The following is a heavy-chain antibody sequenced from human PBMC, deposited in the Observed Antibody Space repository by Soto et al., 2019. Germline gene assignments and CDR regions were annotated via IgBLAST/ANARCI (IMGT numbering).Heavy chain of an antibody. Sequence: PGGSLRLSYAAPGFTFSSYSMNWVRQAPGKGLEWVSSISSSSSYIYYADSVKGRFTISRDNAKNSLYLQMNSLRAEDTAVYYCARDAARGYDSSGSHDYWGQGTLVTVSS. D-gene: IGHD3-22*01. J-gene: IGHJ4*02. CDR2: ISSSSSYI. CDR3: ARDAARGYDSSGSHDY. CDR1: GFTFSSYS. V-gene: IGHV3-21*01.